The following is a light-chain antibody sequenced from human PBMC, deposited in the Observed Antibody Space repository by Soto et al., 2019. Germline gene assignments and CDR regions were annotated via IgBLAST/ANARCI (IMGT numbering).Light chain of an antibody. V-gene: IGKV2-30*01. CDR2: KVS. CDR1: QSLVYSDGNTY. CDR3: IQGTHWRART. J-gene: IGKJ4*01. Sequence: DVVMTQSPLSLPVTLGQPASTSCRSSQSLVYSDGNTYLNWFQQRPGQSPRRLIYKVSNRDSGVPDRFSGSVSGTDFTLKISRVEAEDVGLYYCIQGTHWRARTFGGGTKVEIK.